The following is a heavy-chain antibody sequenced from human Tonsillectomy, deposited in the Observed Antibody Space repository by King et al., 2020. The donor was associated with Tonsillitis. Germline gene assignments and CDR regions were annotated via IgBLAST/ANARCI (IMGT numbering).Heavy chain of an antibody. V-gene: IGHV4-59*08. Sequence: QLQESGPGLVKPSETLSLTCSVSGDSISHSYWGWIRQPPGKGLEWIGYISYSGTTNYNPSLKSRVNISLDTSNNPFPLRLSSLTAADTAVYYCARHFPLKIRKRQLVRLFDPGGQGTRVTVSS. J-gene: IGHJ5*02. D-gene: IGHD6-13*01. CDR2: ISYSGTT. CDR3: ARHFPLKIRKRQLVRLFDP. CDR1: GDSISHSY.